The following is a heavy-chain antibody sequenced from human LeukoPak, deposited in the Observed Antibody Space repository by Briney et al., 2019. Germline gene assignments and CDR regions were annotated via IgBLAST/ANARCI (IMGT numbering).Heavy chain of an antibody. Sequence: PGGSLRLSCAASGFTFSSYSMNWVRQAPGKGLEWVSSISSSSSYIYYADSVKGRFTISRDNAKNSLYLQMNSLRAEDTAVYYCARGNDYYGSGSYGYYYYMDVWGKGTTVT. D-gene: IGHD3-10*01. CDR1: GFTFSSYS. CDR2: ISSSSSYI. V-gene: IGHV3-21*01. CDR3: ARGNDYYGSGSYGYYYYMDV. J-gene: IGHJ6*03.